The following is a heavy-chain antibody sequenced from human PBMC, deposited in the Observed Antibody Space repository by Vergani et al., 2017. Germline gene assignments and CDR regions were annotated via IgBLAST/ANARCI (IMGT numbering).Heavy chain of an antibody. Sequence: EVQLLESGGGLVQPGGSLRLSCAASGFTFSSYAMSWVRQAPGKGLEWVSAISGSGGSTYYADSVKGRFTISRDNSKNTLYLQMNSLRAEDTAVYYCARRGRGYCSSTSCPNYYYYMDVWGKGTTVTVSS. CDR2: ISGSGGST. CDR1: GFTFSSYA. D-gene: IGHD2-2*01. J-gene: IGHJ6*03. V-gene: IGHV3-23*01. CDR3: ARRGRGYCSSTSCPNYYYYMDV.